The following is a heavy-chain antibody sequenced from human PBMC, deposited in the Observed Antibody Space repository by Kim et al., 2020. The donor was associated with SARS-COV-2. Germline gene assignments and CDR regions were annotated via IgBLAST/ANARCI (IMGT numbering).Heavy chain of an antibody. CDR1: GYTFTSYA. Sequence: ASVKVSCKASGYTFTSYAMNWVRQAPGQGLEWMGWINTNTGNPTFAQGFTGRFVFSLDTSVSTAYLQISSLKAEDTAVYYCAREGFMITFGGVIVDYYYYGMDVWGQGTTVTVSS. D-gene: IGHD3-16*02. J-gene: IGHJ6*02. V-gene: IGHV7-4-1*02. CDR2: INTNTGNP. CDR3: AREGFMITFGGVIVDYYYYGMDV.